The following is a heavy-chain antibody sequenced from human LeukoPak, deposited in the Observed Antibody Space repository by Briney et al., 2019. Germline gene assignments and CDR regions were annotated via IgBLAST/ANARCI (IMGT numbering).Heavy chain of an antibody. Sequence: SVKVSCKASGGTFSSYAISWVRQAPGQGLEWMGGIIPIFGTANYAQKFQGRVTITADESTSTAYMELSSLRSEDTAMYYCARYRVRGYSYGRSYDYWGQGTLVTVSS. CDR1: GGTFSSYA. CDR2: IIPIFGTA. V-gene: IGHV1-69*13. J-gene: IGHJ4*02. CDR3: ARYRVRGYSYGRSYDY. D-gene: IGHD5-18*01.